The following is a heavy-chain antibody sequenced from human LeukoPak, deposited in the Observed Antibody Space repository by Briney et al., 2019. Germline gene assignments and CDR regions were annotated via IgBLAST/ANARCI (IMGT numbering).Heavy chain of an antibody. V-gene: IGHV4-38-2*02. CDR1: GYSISSGYY. CDR3: ARPYSNSSWFDP. CDR2: IFHSGRT. D-gene: IGHD6-6*01. J-gene: IGHJ5*02. Sequence: SETLSLTCTVSGYSISSGYYWGWIRQPPGKGPEWLGSIFHSGRTYYNPSLKSRVTISVDTSKNQFSLKLSSVTAADTAVYYCARPYSNSSWFDPWGQGTLVTVSS.